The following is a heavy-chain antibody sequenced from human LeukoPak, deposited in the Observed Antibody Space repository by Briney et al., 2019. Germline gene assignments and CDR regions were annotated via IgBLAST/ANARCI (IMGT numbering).Heavy chain of an antibody. J-gene: IGHJ4*02. CDR1: GGSISSGGYS. V-gene: IGHV4-30-2*01. Sequence: ASETLSLTCAVSGGSISSGGYSWSWIRQPPGKGLEWIGYIYHSGSTYYNPSLKSRVTISVDRSKNQFSLKLSSVTAADTAVYYCARTTVVWGFDYWGQGTLVTVSS. CDR3: ARTTVVWGFDY. CDR2: IYHSGST. D-gene: IGHD2-15*01.